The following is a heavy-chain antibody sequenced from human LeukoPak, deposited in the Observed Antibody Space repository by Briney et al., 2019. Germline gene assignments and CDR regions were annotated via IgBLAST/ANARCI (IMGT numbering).Heavy chain of an antibody. CDR2: MSPNSGNT. D-gene: IGHD3-9*01. V-gene: IGHV1-8*01. J-gene: IGHJ3*02. CDR3: ASSGPTGYYFQDAFDI. CDR1: GYTFTNYD. Sequence: ASVKVSCKASGYTFTNYDINWVRQATGQGLEWMGWMSPNSGNTGYAQKFQGRVTMTRNTSITTAYMELSSLRSEDTAVYYCASSGPTGYYFQDAFDIWGQGTMVTISS.